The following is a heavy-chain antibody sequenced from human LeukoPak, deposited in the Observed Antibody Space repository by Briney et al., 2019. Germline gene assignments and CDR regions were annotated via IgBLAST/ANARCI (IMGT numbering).Heavy chain of an antibody. V-gene: IGHV1-69*06. CDR2: IIPIFGTA. CDR1: GGTFSSYA. CDR3: ARVGVSGATFGGVISWFDP. Sequence: SVKVSCKASGGTFSSYAISWVRQAPGQGLEWMGGIIPIFGTANYAQKFQGRVTITADKSTSTAYMELSSLRSEDTAVYYCARVGVSGATFGGVISWFDPWGQGTLVTVSS. D-gene: IGHD3-16*02. J-gene: IGHJ5*02.